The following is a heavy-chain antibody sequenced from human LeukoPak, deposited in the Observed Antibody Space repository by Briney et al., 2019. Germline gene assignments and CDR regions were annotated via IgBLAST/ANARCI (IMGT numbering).Heavy chain of an antibody. CDR2: ISSKANSYAT. CDR1: GFTFSGSA. J-gene: IGHJ4*02. Sequence: PGGSLRLSCAASGFTFSGSAMHWVRQASGKGLEWVGRISSKANSYATAYAASVKGRFTISRDDSKNTAYLQMNSLKTEDTAVYYCTAEIVGATLYYFDYWGQGTLVTVSS. CDR3: TAEIVGATLYYFDY. V-gene: IGHV3-73*01. D-gene: IGHD1-26*01.